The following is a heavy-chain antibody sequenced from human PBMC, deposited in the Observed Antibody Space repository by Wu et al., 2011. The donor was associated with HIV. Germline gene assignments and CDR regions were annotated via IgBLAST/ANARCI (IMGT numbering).Heavy chain of an antibody. CDR2: INPNSGGT. D-gene: IGHD6-19*01. Sequence: QVQLLQSGTEVKKPGASVKVSCKASGYTFTVYYLHWVRQAPGQGLEWMGWINPNSGGTTYAQNFQDRVTMTTDTSTSTAYMELRRLRFDDTAVFYCTKGPKAVAGLLFDGWGQGTLVTVSS. CDR3: TKGPKAVAGLLFDG. J-gene: IGHJ4*02. V-gene: IGHV1-2*02. CDR1: GYTFTVYY.